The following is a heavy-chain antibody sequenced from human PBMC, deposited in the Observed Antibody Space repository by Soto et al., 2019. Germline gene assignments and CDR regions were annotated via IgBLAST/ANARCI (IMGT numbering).Heavy chain of an antibody. CDR2: IYYSGST. V-gene: IGHV4-59*01. CDR1: GGSISSYY. CDR3: ARDRSQGFDP. Sequence: PSETLSLTCTVSGGSISSYYCSWIRQPPGKGLEWIGYIYYSGSTNYNPSLKSRVSISVDTSKNQFSLKLSSVTAADTAVYYCARDRSQGFDPWGQGTLVTVSS. J-gene: IGHJ5*02.